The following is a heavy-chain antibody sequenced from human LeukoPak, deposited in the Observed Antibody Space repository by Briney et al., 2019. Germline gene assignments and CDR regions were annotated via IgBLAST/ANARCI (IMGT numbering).Heavy chain of an antibody. CDR3: AKAIPVVVPAAHDY. V-gene: IGHV3-30*02. CDR1: GFAFSSYG. J-gene: IGHJ4*02. D-gene: IGHD2-2*01. Sequence: PGGSLRLSCAASGFAFSSYGMYWVRQAPGKGLEWIAYIRFDGGTKYYADSVKGRVTISRDNSKNTLYLQMNSLRTEDTAVYYCAKAIPVVVPAAHDYWGQGTLVTVSS. CDR2: IRFDGGTK.